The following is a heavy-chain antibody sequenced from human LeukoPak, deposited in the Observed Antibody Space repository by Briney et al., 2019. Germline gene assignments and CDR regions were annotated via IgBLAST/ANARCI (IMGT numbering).Heavy chain of an antibody. D-gene: IGHD3-16*01. V-gene: IGHV4-34*01. Sequence: SETLSLTCAVSGGSFSFYFCHWIRQSPGKGLEWIGEIDNRGSIQYNPSLRSRVTISLDTSRNHFSLKLASVTAADTAVYFCARDSHLGFEWGQGTLVTVSS. J-gene: IGHJ4*02. CDR3: ARDSHLGFE. CDR2: IDNRGSI. CDR1: GGSFSFYF.